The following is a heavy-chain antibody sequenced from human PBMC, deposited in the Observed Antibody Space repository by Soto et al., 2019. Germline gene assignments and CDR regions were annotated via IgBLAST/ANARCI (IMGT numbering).Heavy chain of an antibody. D-gene: IGHD4-17*01. CDR2: ISYDGSNK. CDR3: EKQEDYGGDYYYGMDV. Sequence: GGSLRLCCAASGFTFSSYGMHWVRQAPGKGLEWVAVISYDGSNKYYADSVKGRFTISRDNSKNMLYLQMNSLRAEDTAVYYGEKQEDYGGDYYYGMDVWGQGTTLTVSS. CDR1: GFTFSSYG. V-gene: IGHV3-30*18. J-gene: IGHJ6*02.